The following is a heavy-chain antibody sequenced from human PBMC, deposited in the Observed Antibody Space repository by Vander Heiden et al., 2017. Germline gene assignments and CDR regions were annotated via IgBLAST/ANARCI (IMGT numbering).Heavy chain of an antibody. V-gene: IGHV1-2*02. CDR2: INANTGVT. D-gene: IGHD6-13*01. CDR3: ARALYSRHYFDM. CDR1: GYSFSDYY. J-gene: IGHJ3*02. Sequence: QVQLMQSGAEVMMPGASLKVSCTASGYSFSDYYIYWMRRAPGQGLECMGWINANTGVTNYAQNFQGRVTMTRDTSISTAYMELSSVTSDDTAIYYCARALYSRHYFDMWGQGTIVTVSS.